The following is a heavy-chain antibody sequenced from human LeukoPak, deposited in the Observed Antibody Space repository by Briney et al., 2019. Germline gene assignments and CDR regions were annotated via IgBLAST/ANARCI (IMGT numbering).Heavy chain of an antibody. CDR3: ARRVTVNFVGLFGEDNNYYYMDV. CDR1: GEPFTPYY. Sequence: PSETLSLTCAVYGEPFTPYYWAWIRQTPGKGLEWIGEINHSGNTNYNPSLKSRVTISVDTSKNQFSLKLSSATAADTTVYYCARRVTVNFVGLFGEDNNYYYMDVWGKGTTVTVSS. J-gene: IGHJ6*03. D-gene: IGHD3-10*02. CDR2: INHSGNT. V-gene: IGHV4-34*01.